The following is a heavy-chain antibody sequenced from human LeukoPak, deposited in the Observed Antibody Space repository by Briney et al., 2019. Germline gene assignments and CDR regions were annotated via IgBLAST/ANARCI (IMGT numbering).Heavy chain of an antibody. CDR3: ARAGSRYSSSWYSAWFDP. V-gene: IGHV3-64D*06. J-gene: IGHJ5*02. CDR2: ISSNGGSI. Sequence: GGSLRLSCSASGFTFSSYAMHWVRQAPGKGLEYVSAISSNGGSIYYADSVKGRFTISRDNSKNTLYLQMSSLRAEDTAVYYCARAGSRYSSSWYSAWFDPWGQGTLVTVSS. D-gene: IGHD6-13*01. CDR1: GFTFSSYA.